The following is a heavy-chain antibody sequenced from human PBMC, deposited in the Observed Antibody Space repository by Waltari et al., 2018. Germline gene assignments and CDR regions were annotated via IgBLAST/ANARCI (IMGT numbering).Heavy chain of an antibody. Sequence: QVQLQESGPGLVKPSETLSLTCAVSGYSISSGYYWGWIRQPPGKGLEWIGSIYPRGIPYYIPSLKSRVTISVDTSQNQFSLKLSSVTAAATAVYYCASAEADWGQGTLVTVSS. CDR1: GYSISSGYY. CDR2: IYPRGIP. V-gene: IGHV4-38-2*01. J-gene: IGHJ4*02. CDR3: ASAEAD.